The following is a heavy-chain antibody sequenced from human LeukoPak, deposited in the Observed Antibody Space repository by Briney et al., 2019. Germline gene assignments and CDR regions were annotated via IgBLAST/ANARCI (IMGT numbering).Heavy chain of an antibody. CDR1: GYTFTSYD. J-gene: IGHJ6*02. CDR3: ARSVAAAGTRYYYYGMDV. V-gene: IGHV1-8*01. D-gene: IGHD6-13*01. Sequence: ASVKVSCKASGYTFTSYDINWVRQATGQGLEWMGWMNPNSGNTGYAQKFQGRVTMTRNTSISTAYMELSSLRSEDTAVYYCARSVAAAGTRYYYYGMDVWGQGTTVTVSS. CDR2: MNPNSGNT.